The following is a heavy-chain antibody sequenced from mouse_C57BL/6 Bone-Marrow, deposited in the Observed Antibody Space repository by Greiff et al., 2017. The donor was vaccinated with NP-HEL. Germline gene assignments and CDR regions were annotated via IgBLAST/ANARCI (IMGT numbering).Heavy chain of an antibody. CDR3: ARAMVRGGNYFDY. D-gene: IGHD2-2*01. J-gene: IGHJ2*01. CDR2: ISYDGSN. V-gene: IGHV3-6*01. CDR1: GYSITSGYY. Sequence: EVKVEESGPGLVKPSQSLSLTCSVTGYSITSGYYWNWIRQFPGNKLEWMGYISYDGSNNYNPSLKNRISITRDPSKNQFFLKLNSVTTEDTATYYCARAMVRGGNYFDYWGQGTTLTVSS.